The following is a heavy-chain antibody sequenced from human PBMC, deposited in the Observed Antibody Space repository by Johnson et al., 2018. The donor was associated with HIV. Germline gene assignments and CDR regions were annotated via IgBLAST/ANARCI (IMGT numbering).Heavy chain of an antibody. D-gene: IGHD3-9*01. CDR3: ARAAYVHYDILTCPPLEDAFDI. J-gene: IGHJ3*02. V-gene: IGHV3-66*03. CDR2: IFSDGTT. CDR1: GFTVISNH. Sequence: VQLVESGGGLIQPGGSLRLSCVASGFTVISNHMSWVRQAPGKGLEWVSVIFSDGTTYYADSVKGRFTISRDNSKNTLYLQMNSLRAEDTAVYYCARAAYVHYDILTCPPLEDAFDIWGQGTMVTVSS.